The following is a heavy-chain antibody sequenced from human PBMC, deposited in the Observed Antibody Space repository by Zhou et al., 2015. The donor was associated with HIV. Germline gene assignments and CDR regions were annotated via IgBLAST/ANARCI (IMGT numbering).Heavy chain of an antibody. D-gene: IGHD2-2*01. CDR3: AVNNQLLSNYYYYYGMDV. CDR2: MNAGGGQT. J-gene: IGHJ6*02. CDR1: GYAFTTYD. Sequence: QVQLVQSGAEVKKPGASVKVSCEASGYAFTTYDINWMRQATGQRPEWMGWMNAGGGQTGYAQKFQGRVTMTRDTSISTAYMQLSGLTSEDTAVYYCAVNNQLLSNYYYYYGMDVWGQGTTVTVSS. V-gene: IGHV1-8*01.